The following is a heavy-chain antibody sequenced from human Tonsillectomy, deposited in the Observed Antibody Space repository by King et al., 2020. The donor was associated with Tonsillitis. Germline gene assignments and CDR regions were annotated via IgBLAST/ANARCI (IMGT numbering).Heavy chain of an antibody. V-gene: IGHV2-5*02. Sequence: ITLKESGPTLVKPTQTLTLTCTFSGFSLTTSGVGVGWIRQPPGKALEWLALIYWDDDKRYSPSLKTRLTITKDTSKNQVVLTMTNVDPVDTATYFCARRYSGFFAPSPIRDAFDIWGQGTMVTVSS. J-gene: IGHJ3*02. CDR1: GFSLTTSGVG. D-gene: IGHD2-2*02. CDR2: IYWDDDK. CDR3: ARRYSGFFAPSPIRDAFDI.